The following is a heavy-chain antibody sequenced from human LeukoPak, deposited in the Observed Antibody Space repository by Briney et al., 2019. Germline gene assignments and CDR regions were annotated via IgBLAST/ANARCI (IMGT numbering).Heavy chain of an antibody. CDR2: IYYSGGT. CDR3: ARDLTPWGYFDY. CDR1: GGSISSYY. J-gene: IGHJ4*02. Sequence: SETLSLTCTVSGGSISSYYWSWIRQPPGKGLEWIGYIYYSGGTNYNPSLKSRVTISVDMSKNQFSLKLSSVTAADTAVYYCARDLTPWGYFDYWGQGTLVTVSS. D-gene: IGHD3-16*01. V-gene: IGHV4-59*12.